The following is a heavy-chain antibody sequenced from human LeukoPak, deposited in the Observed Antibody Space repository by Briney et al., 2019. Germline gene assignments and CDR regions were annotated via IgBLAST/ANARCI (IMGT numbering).Heavy chain of an antibody. CDR1: GYTFTSYG. CDR3: ARGDTAMARYNWFDP. J-gene: IGHJ5*02. V-gene: IGHV1-18*01. Sequence: GASVKVSCKASGYTFTSYGISWVRQAPGQGLEWVGWISAYNGNTNYAQKLQGRVTMTTDTSTSTAYMELRSLRSVDTAVYYCARGDTAMARYNWFDPWGQGTLVTVSS. D-gene: IGHD5-18*01. CDR2: ISAYNGNT.